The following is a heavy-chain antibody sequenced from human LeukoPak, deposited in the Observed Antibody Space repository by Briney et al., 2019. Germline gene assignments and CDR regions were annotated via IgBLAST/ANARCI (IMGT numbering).Heavy chain of an antibody. CDR1: GFTFSSYG. CDR3: AKAWRNGYNSFDY. J-gene: IGHJ4*02. V-gene: IGHV3-30*18. CDR2: TSDDGSAA. Sequence: GGSLRLSCAAPGFTFSSYGMHWVRQAPGKGLEWVAFTSDDGSAAFYADSVKGRFAISGDNSNNTLYLQMNSLRADDTAVYYCAKAWRNGYNSFDYWGQGTPVTASS. D-gene: IGHD5-24*01.